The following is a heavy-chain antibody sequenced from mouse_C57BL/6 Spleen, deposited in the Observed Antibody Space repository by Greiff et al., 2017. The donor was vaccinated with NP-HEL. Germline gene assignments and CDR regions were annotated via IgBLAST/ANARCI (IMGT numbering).Heavy chain of an antibody. V-gene: IGHV5-4*01. CDR1: GFTFSSYA. J-gene: IGHJ2*01. D-gene: IGHD2-4*01. Sequence: EVKLMESGGGLVKPGGSLKLSCAASGFTFSSYAMSWVRQTPEKRLEWVATISDGGSYTYYPDNVKGRFTISRDNAKNNLYLQMSHLKSEDTAMYYCARDNYDYEWYYLDYWGQGTTLTVSS. CDR2: ISDGGSYT. CDR3: ARDNYDYEWYYLDY.